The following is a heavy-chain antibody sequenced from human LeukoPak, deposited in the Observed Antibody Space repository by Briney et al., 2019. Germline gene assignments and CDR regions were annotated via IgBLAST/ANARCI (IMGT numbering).Heavy chain of an antibody. V-gene: IGHV3-30*04. CDR1: GFTFRRFA. Sequence: PGRSLRLSCAASGFTFRRFAMHWVRQAPGKGLEWVAIISYDGTKKSYTDFVKGRFTISRDNSKNTLDLQMNSLKTEDTAVYYCARDGGIYYFDSWGQGTLVTVSS. J-gene: IGHJ4*02. D-gene: IGHD3-16*01. CDR3: ARDGGIYYFDS. CDR2: ISYDGTKK.